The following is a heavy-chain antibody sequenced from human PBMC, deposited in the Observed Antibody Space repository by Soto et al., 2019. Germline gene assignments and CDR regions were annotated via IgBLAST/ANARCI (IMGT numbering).Heavy chain of an antibody. CDR1: GGSISSYY. V-gene: IGHV4-59*01. J-gene: IGHJ3*02. CDR2: ISYSGST. D-gene: IGHD3-9*01. Sequence: PSETLSLTCNVSGGSISSYYWSWIRQPPGPGTGRNGHISYSGSTNYNPSLKSRVTISVDTSKNQFSLKLISVTAADTAVYYCARGGGYDILTGYPDAFDIWGQGTMVTVSS. CDR3: ARGGGYDILTGYPDAFDI.